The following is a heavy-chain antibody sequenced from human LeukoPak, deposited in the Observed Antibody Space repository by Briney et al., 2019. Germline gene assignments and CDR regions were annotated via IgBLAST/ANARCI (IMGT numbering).Heavy chain of an antibody. Sequence: SETLSLTCAVYGGSFSGYYWYWIRQPPGKGLEWIGEINHSGSTNYIPSLKSRVSISIDTSKNQFSLKVRSVTAADTAVYYCARGGAVLGIGYYYYYMDVWGKGTTVTVSS. CDR2: INHSGST. CDR3: ARGGAVLGIGYYYYYMDV. J-gene: IGHJ6*03. CDR1: GGSFSGYY. V-gene: IGHV4-34*01. D-gene: IGHD7-27*01.